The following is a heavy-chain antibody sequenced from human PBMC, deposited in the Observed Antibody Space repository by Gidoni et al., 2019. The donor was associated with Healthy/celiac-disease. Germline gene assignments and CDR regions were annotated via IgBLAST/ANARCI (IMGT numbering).Heavy chain of an antibody. D-gene: IGHD3-16*01. CDR1: AFTFTSSA. CDR2: IVVGSGNT. V-gene: IGHV1-58*01. CDR3: AAGGGAGFDP. J-gene: IGHJ5*02. Sequence: QMQLVQSGPEVKKPGTSVKVSCKASAFTFTSSAVPWVRQARGQRREWIGGIVVGSGNTNYAQKFQERVTITRDMSTSTAYMELSSLRSEDTAVYYCAAGGGAGFDPWGQGTLVTVSS.